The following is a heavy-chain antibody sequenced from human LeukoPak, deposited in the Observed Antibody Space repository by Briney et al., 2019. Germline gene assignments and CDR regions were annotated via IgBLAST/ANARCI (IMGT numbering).Heavy chain of an antibody. J-gene: IGHJ4*02. CDR2: INGRGFTI. V-gene: IGHV3-48*04. CDR1: GFTFSSYS. CDR3: ARDQPSVGWGFDS. D-gene: IGHD3-10*01. Sequence: GGSLRLSCAASGFTFSSYSMNWVRHTPGRGLEWVANINGRGFTIHYADSIKGRFTISRDNTKNSLDLQMSNLRAEDTGLYYCARDQPSVGWGFDSWGRGTLVLVSS.